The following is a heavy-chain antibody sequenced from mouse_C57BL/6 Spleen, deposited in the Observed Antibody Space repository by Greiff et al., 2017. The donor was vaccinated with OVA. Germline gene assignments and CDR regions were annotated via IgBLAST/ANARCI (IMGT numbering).Heavy chain of an antibody. CDR2: IDPNSGGT. CDR1: GYTFTSYW. CDR3: ARDYYGSSGYFDV. J-gene: IGHJ1*03. D-gene: IGHD1-1*01. V-gene: IGHV1-72*01. Sequence: QVQLKQPGAELVKPGASVKLSCKASGYTFTSYWMHWVKQRPGRGLEWIGRIDPNSGGTKYNEKFKSKATLTVDKPSSTAYMQLSSLTSEDSAVYYCARDYYGSSGYFDVWGTGTTVTVSS.